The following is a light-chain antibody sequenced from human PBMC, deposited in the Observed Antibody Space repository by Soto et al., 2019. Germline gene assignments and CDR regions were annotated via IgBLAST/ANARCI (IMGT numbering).Light chain of an antibody. CDR2: RDN. CDR1: SSNIGRSY. J-gene: IGLJ7*01. Sequence: QSVLTQPPSASGTPGQRVTISCTGSSSNIGRSYVYWYQQLPGTAPQLLIYRDNQRPSAVPDRFSGSKSCTSASLAISGLRSDEEADYYCAAWYDSLSVRVFGGGTQLTVL. CDR3: AAWYDSLSVRV. V-gene: IGLV1-47*01.